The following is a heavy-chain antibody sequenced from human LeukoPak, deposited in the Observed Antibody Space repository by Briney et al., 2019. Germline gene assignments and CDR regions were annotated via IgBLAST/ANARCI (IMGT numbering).Heavy chain of an antibody. CDR3: VKDSGSSYYYDY. CDR1: GFTFNIYA. CDR2: ISSNGGTA. Sequence: GGSLRLSCSASGFTFNIYALHWVRQAPGKGLEYVSGISSNGGTAYSADSVKGRFTISRDNSKNTLYLRMSSLRPEDTAVYYCVKDSGSSYYYDYWGQGTLVTVSS. V-gene: IGHV3-64D*09. D-gene: IGHD1-26*01. J-gene: IGHJ4*02.